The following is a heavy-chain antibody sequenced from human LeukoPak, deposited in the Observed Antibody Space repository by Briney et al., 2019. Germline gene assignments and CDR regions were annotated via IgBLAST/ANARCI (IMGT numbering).Heavy chain of an antibody. CDR3: ARDPEGGAFDI. D-gene: IGHD1-26*01. CDR1: GGSISSSNW. CDR2: IYHSGST. J-gene: IGHJ3*02. V-gene: IGHV4-4*02. Sequence: PSETLSLTCAVSGGSISSSNWWSWVRQPPGKGLEWIGEIYHSGSTNYNPSLESRVTISVDKSKNQFSLKLSSVTAADTAVYYCARDPEGGAFDIWGQGTMVTVSS.